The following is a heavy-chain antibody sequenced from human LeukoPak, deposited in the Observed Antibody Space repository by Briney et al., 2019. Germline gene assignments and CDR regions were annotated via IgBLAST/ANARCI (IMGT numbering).Heavy chain of an antibody. CDR1: GFTFSTYS. J-gene: IGHJ4*02. Sequence: GGSLRLSCAASGFTFSTYSMNWVRQAPGKGLEWVSSISSSSIYIHYADSVKGRFTISRDNAKNSLYLQMNNLRAEDTAVYYCAKPYSSSWYSDYWGQGTLVTVSS. V-gene: IGHV3-21*01. D-gene: IGHD6-13*01. CDR3: AKPYSSSWYSDY. CDR2: ISSSSIYI.